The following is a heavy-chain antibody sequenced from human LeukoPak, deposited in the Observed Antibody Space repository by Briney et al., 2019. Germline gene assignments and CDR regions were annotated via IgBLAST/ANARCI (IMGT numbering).Heavy chain of an antibody. CDR2: MNPNSGNT. J-gene: IGHJ6*02. Sequence: ASVKVSCTASGYTFTSYDINWVRQATGQGLEWMGWMNPNSGNTGYAQKFQGRVTMTRNTSISTAYMELSSLRSEDTAVYYCARTPGYCSSTSCYNYYSYAMDVWGQGTTVTVSS. V-gene: IGHV1-8*01. CDR3: ARTPGYCSSTSCYNYYSYAMDV. D-gene: IGHD2-2*02. CDR1: GYTFTSYD.